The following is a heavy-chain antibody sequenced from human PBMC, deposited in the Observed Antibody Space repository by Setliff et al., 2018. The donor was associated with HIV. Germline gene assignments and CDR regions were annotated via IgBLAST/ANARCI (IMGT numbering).Heavy chain of an antibody. D-gene: IGHD6-13*01. V-gene: IGHV4-39*01. CDR1: GDSISGSSYY. CDR3: ARLTRITTAGH. Sequence: SETLSLTCTVSGDSISGSSYYWGWVRQPPGKGLEWIGSIYYTGTTYYNPSLKSRVTISVDTSKNQFSLKLSSVTAADTSVYYCARLTRITTAGHWGQGTLVTVSS. CDR2: IYYTGTT. J-gene: IGHJ4*02.